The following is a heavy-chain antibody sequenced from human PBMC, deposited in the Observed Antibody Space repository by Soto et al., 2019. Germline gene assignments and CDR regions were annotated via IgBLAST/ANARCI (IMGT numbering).Heavy chain of an antibody. CDR3: ARELNYGSPQAYYYYYYMDV. J-gene: IGHJ6*03. D-gene: IGHD4-17*01. Sequence: ASVKVSCKASGYTFTSYAMHWVRQAPGQRLEWMGWINAGNGNTKYSQKFQGRVTITRDTSASTAYMELSSLRSEDTAVYYCARELNYGSPQAYYYYYYMDVWGKGTTVTVSS. CDR1: GYTFTSYA. V-gene: IGHV1-3*01. CDR2: INAGNGNT.